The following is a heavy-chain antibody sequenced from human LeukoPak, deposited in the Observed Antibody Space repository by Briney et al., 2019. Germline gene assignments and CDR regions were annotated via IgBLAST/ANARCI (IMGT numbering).Heavy chain of an antibody. J-gene: IGHJ3*02. CDR3: ARFLSRRAAFDI. Sequence: SETLSLTCTVSGGSISSYYWSWIRQPAGKELEWIGRMYTNGSTNYNPSLKSRVTMSVDTSKNQFSLKVSSVTAADTAVYYCARFLSRRAAFDIRGQGTVVTVAS. V-gene: IGHV4-4*07. CDR2: MYTNGST. CDR1: GGSISSYY.